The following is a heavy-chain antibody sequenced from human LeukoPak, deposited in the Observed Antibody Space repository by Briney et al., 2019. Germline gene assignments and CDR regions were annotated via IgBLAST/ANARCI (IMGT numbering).Heavy chain of an antibody. CDR2: IYYSGST. V-gene: IGHV4-59*08. Sequence: SETLSLTCTVSGGSISSYYWSWIRQPPGKGLEWIGYIYYSGSTNYNPSLKSRVTISVDTSKNQFSLKLSSVTAADTAVYYCARQRGDTPFFDIWGQGTMVTVSS. CDR3: ARQRGDTPFFDI. D-gene: IGHD2-15*01. J-gene: IGHJ3*02. CDR1: GGSISSYY.